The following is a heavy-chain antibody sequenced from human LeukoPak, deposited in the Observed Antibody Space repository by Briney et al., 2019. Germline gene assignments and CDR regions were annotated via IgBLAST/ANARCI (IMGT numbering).Heavy chain of an antibody. Sequence: GESLKISCKGSGYSFTSYWIGWVRQMPGKGLEWMGIIYPGDSDTRYSPSFQGQVTTSADKSISTAYLQWSSLKASDTAMYYCARHFSPYCSGGSCYAGYYYYGMDVWGQGTTVTVSS. V-gene: IGHV5-51*01. CDR1: GYSFTSYW. J-gene: IGHJ6*02. CDR3: ARHFSPYCSGGSCYAGYYYYGMDV. CDR2: IYPGDSDT. D-gene: IGHD2-15*01.